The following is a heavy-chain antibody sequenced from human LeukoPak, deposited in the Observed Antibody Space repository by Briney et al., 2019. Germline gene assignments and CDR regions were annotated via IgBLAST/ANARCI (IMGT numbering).Heavy chain of an antibody. Sequence: GASVKVSCKASGYTFTGYYMHWVRQAPGQGLEWMGRINPNSGGTNYAQKFQGRVTITRDTSIRTAYMELSRLRSDDTAVYYCARVEGIRQWLVQGAYYFDYWGQGTLVTVSS. V-gene: IGHV1-2*06. D-gene: IGHD6-19*01. CDR2: INPNSGGT. J-gene: IGHJ4*02. CDR1: GYTFTGYY. CDR3: ARVEGIRQWLVQGAYYFDY.